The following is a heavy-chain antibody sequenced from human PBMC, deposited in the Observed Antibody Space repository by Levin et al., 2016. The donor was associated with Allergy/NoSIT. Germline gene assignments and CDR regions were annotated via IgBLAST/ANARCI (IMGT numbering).Heavy chain of an antibody. D-gene: IGHD3-10*01. Sequence: GESLKISCVASGFNFSSYGMHWVRQAPGKGLEWVAVISYDGGNEHYADSVKGRFSISRDNSKNTLSLQMNRLRVEDTAVYYCARDCPKATGIGAAFDVWGQGTMVTVSS. V-gene: IGHV3-30*03. J-gene: IGHJ3*01. CDR3: ARDCPKATGIGAAFDV. CDR1: GFNFSSYG. CDR2: ISYDGGNE.